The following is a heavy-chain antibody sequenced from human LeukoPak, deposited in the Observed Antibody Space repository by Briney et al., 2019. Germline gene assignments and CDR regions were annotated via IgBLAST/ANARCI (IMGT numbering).Heavy chain of an antibody. CDR3: ARQYSDILTGYHRGELYWYFDL. Sequence: SETLSLTCTISDYSISSAYYWGWIRQPPGKGLEWIGNIYHSGSTYNNPSLKSRVTISVDTSKNQFSLKLSSVTAADTAMYYCARQYSDILTGYHRGELYWYFDLWGRGTLVTVSS. CDR1: DYSISSAYY. D-gene: IGHD3-9*01. V-gene: IGHV4-38-2*02. CDR2: IYHSGST. J-gene: IGHJ2*01.